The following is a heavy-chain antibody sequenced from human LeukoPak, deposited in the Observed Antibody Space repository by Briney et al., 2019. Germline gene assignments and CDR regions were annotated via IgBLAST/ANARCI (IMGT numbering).Heavy chain of an antibody. D-gene: IGHD3-22*01. J-gene: IGHJ4*02. CDR2: ISSSSSYI. V-gene: IGHV3-21*01. CDR1: GFTFSSYE. Sequence: GGSLRLSCAASGFTFSSYEMNWVRQAPGKGLEWVSSISSSSSYIYYADSVKGRFTISRDNAKNSLYLQMNSLRAEDTAVYYCARDFGVGRYDSSGYYIDYWGQGTLVTVSS. CDR3: ARDFGVGRYDSSGYYIDY.